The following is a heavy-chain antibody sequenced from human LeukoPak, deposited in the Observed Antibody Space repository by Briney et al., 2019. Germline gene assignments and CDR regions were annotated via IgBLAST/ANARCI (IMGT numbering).Heavy chain of an antibody. D-gene: IGHD3-16*01. CDR3: GRDKGAYYYYYGMDV. J-gene: IGHJ6*04. CDR2: IKQDGSEK. V-gene: IGHV3-7*01. CDR1: GFTCSSYW. Sequence: TGGSLRLSCAASGFTCSSYWMSWVRQAPGKGREWLANIKQDGSEKYYMDSVKGRFTISRDNGKNSLYLQMNSLRAGDTAVYYCGRDKGAYYYYYGMDVWGKGPWSPSPQ.